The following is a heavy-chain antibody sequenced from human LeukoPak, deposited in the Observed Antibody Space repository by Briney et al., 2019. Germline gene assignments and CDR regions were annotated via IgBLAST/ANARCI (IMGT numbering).Heavy chain of an antibody. CDR3: VVERAIGH. V-gene: IGHV3-30*02. D-gene: IGHD2-21*01. CDR1: GFTFSTYG. Sequence: PGGSLRLSCAASGFTFSTYGMHWVRQAPGKGLEWVAFIRSDGSDKYYVDSVKGRFTIARDNSKNTLYLEMNSLRPEDSAMYYCVVERAIGHWGQGTLVTVSS. CDR2: IRSDGSDK. J-gene: IGHJ4*02.